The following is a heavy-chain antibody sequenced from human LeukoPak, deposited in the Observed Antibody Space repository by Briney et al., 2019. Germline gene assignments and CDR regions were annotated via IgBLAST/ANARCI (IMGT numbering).Heavy chain of an antibody. CDR3: TRDHNRRLGELSLLDY. CDR1: GFTFRSHA. CDR2: ISFDGSNK. V-gene: IGHV3-30*04. Sequence: PGGSLRLSCAASGFTFRSHAMHWVRQAPGKGLEWVAVISFDGSNKYYADSVKGRFTISRDNSKNTLYLQMDRQRVEDTAVYYCTRDHNRRLGELSLLDYWGQGTLVTVSS. J-gene: IGHJ4*02. D-gene: IGHD3-16*02.